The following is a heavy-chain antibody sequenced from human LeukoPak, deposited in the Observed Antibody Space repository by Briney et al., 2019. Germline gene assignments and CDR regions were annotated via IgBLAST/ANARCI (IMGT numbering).Heavy chain of an antibody. CDR3: ARDFSDLFDY. J-gene: IGHJ4*02. CDR2: ISSSGSTI. V-gene: IGHV3-48*03. D-gene: IGHD2-21*02. CDR1: GFTFSSYE. Sequence: PGGSLRLSCAASGFTFSSYEMNWVRLAPGKGLEWVSYISSSGSTIYYADSVKGRFTISRDNAKNSLYLQMNSLRAEDTAVYYCARDFSDLFDYWGQGTLVTVSS.